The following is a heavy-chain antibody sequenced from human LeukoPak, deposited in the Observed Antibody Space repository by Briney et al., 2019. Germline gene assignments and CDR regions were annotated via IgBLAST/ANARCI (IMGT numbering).Heavy chain of an antibody. CDR1: GFTFSTYG. Sequence: GGSLRLSCAASGFTFSTYGMQWVRQVPGKGLEWVSVIYSGGSTYYADSVKGRFTISRDNSKNTLYLQMNSLRAEDTAVYYCARDPGTYYYYYGMDVWGQGTTVTVSS. CDR2: IYSGGST. CDR3: ARDPGTYYYYYGMDV. J-gene: IGHJ6*02. V-gene: IGHV3-66*01. D-gene: IGHD6-13*01.